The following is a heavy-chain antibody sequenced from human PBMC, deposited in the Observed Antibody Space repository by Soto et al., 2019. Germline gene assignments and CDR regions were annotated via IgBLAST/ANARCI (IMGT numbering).Heavy chain of an antibody. CDR1: GFTFSNSG. D-gene: IGHD4-17*01. Sequence: EVQLVESGGGLVKPGGSLRLSCAASGFTFSNSGMNWVRQAPGKGLEWVSYISSSSYIFYADSVKGRFTISRDNAKDALYLQMNSRRAEDTAVYYCARDLGAVTTLGFQNWGQGALVTVSS. J-gene: IGHJ1*01. V-gene: IGHV3-21*01. CDR2: ISSSSYI. CDR3: ARDLGAVTTLGFQN.